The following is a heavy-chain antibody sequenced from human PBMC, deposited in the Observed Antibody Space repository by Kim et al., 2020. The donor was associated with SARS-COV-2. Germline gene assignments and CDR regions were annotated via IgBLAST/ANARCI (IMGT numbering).Heavy chain of an antibody. D-gene: IGHD1-1*01. V-gene: IGHV1-18*04. CDR3: ARDSIPGTGIKNYYGMDV. Sequence: ASVKVSCKASGYTFTSYGISWVRQAPGQGLEWMGWISAYNGNTNYAQKLQGRVTMTTDTSTSTAYMELRSLRSDDTAVYYCARDSIPGTGIKNYYGMDVWGQGTTVTVSS. CDR1: GYTFTSYG. CDR2: ISAYNGNT. J-gene: IGHJ6*02.